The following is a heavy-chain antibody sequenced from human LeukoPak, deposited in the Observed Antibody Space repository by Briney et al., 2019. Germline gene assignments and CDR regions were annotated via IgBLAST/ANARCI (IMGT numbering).Heavy chain of an antibody. V-gene: IGHV3-66*01. CDR2: IYSGGST. J-gene: IGHJ4*02. CDR3: AREITPVSSGSDY. CDR1: GFTVSSNY. D-gene: IGHD4-23*01. Sequence: PGGSLRLSCAASGFTVSSNYMSWVRQAPGKGLEWVSVIYSGGSTYYADSVKGRFTISRDNSKNTLYLRMNSLRAEDTAVYYCAREITPVSSGSDYLGQGTLVTVSS.